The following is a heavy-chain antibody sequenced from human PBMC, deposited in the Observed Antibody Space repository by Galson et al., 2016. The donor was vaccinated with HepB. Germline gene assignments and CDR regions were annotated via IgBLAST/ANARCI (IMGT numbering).Heavy chain of an antibody. J-gene: IGHJ4*02. D-gene: IGHD2/OR15-2a*01. CDR1: GFTFSNYG. CDR3: ARRHEYCPPVGCSVDY. CDR2: DSMDGRRK. Sequence: SLRLSCAASGFTFSNYGMHWVRQAPGKGLEWVAADSMDGRRKFYADSVKGRFTISRDNSNSMLFLQMSSLRADDTAVYYCARRHEYCPPVGCSVDYWGQGTQVSVSS. V-gene: IGHV3-30*03.